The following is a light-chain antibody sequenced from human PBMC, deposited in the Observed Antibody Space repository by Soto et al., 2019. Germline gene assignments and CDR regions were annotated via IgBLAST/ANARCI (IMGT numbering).Light chain of an antibody. V-gene: IGKV3-20*01. CDR2: GAS. Sequence: EIVLTQSPATLSLSPGERATLSCRASESVRSSYLAWYQQKPGQAPRLLMYGASSRATGIPDRFSGSGSGTDFTLTISRLEPEDFVVYYCQQYGGSPQTFGQGTKVDIK. CDR3: QQYGGSPQT. CDR1: ESVRSSY. J-gene: IGKJ1*01.